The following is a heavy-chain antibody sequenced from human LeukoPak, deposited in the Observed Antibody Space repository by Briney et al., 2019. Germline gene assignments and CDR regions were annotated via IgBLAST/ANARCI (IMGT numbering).Heavy chain of an antibody. J-gene: IGHJ4*02. CDR3: ARVLRGLGDY. D-gene: IGHD3-3*01. Sequence: KSSETLSLTCTVSGYSISSGYYWGWIRQPPGKGLEWIGSIYHSGSTYYNPSIKSRVTISVDTSKNQFSLKLSSVTAADTAVYYCARVLRGLGDYWGQGTLVTVSS. CDR2: IYHSGST. CDR1: GYSISSGYY. V-gene: IGHV4-38-2*02.